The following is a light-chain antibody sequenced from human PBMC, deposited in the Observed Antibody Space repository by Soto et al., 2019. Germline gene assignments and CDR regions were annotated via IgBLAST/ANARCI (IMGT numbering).Light chain of an antibody. Sequence: QSVLTQPASVSGSPGQSITISCTGTSSDIGAYNYVSWYQQHPGKAPKLMIYEVHNRPSGVSNRFSGSKSGNTASLTISGLQPEDEADYYCSSFTTSDTLVFGAGTQLTVL. V-gene: IGLV2-14*01. CDR2: EVH. J-gene: IGLJ7*01. CDR3: SSFTTSDTLV. CDR1: SSDIGAYNY.